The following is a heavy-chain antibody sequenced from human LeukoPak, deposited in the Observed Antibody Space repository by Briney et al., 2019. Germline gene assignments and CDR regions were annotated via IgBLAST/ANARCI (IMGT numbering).Heavy chain of an antibody. J-gene: IGHJ4*02. CDR3: ARALVGATLEPPTN. CDR2: MGGNGDST. CDR1: GFTFSTYA. Sequence: EGSLRLSCATSGFTFSTYAMQWVRQAPDKRLEYVSGMGGNGDSTHYANSVKGRFTISRDNSKNTLYLQMGSLRAEDMAVYYCARALVGATLEPPTNWGQGTLVTVSS. V-gene: IGHV3-64*01. D-gene: IGHD1-26*01.